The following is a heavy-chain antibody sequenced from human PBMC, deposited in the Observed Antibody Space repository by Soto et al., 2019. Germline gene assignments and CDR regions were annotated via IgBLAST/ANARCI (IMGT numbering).Heavy chain of an antibody. D-gene: IGHD3-22*01. V-gene: IGHV4-4*02. CDR3: ARAGYDSSGYYYYGMDV. CDR2: IYHSGST. Sequence: QVQLQESGPGLVKPSGTLSLTCAVSGGSISSSNWWSWVRQPPGKGLEWIGEIYHSGSTNYNPSLKSRVTISVAKSKNPFSLKLSSVTAADTAVYYCARAGYDSSGYYYYGMDVWGQGTTVTVSS. CDR1: GGSISSSNW. J-gene: IGHJ6*02.